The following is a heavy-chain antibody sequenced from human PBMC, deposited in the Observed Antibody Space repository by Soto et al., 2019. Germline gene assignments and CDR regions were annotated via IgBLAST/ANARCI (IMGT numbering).Heavy chain of an antibody. D-gene: IGHD1-26*01. V-gene: IGHV6-1*01. Sequence: SQTLSLTCDISGDGVSTNSATWNWIRQSPSRGLEWLGRTYYRSKWYNDYAVSVKSRITINPDTSKNQFSLQLNSVTPEDTAVYYCARVDGTTVGALDYWGQGTLVTVSS. J-gene: IGHJ4*02. CDR2: TYYRSKWYN. CDR1: GDGVSTNSAT. CDR3: ARVDGTTVGALDY.